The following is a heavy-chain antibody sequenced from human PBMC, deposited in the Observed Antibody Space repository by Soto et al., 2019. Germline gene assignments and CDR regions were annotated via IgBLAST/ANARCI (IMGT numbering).Heavy chain of an antibody. J-gene: IGHJ4*03. CDR3: AIFFLVRGVIRRGIVF. CDR2: IYPGDSDT. V-gene: IGHV5-51*01. D-gene: IGHD3-10*01. CDR1: GYSFTSYW. Sequence: PGESLKISCKGSGYSFTSYWIGWVRQMPGKGLEWMGIIYPGDSDTRYSPSFQGQVTISADKSISTAYLQWSSLKASDTAMYYCAIFFLVRGVIRRGIVFWGQGILVTGFS.